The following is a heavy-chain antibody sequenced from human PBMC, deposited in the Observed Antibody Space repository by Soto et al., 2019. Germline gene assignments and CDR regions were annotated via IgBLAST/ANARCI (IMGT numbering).Heavy chain of an antibody. V-gene: IGHV1-24*01. Sequence: GASVKVSCKASGGTFSSYAISWVRQAPGQGLEWMGGFDPEDGGTIYAQKFQGRVTMTEDTSTDTAYMELSSLRSEDTAVYYCATFHYDSRGLFDYWGQGTLVTVSS. D-gene: IGHD3-22*01. CDR3: ATFHYDSRGLFDY. CDR2: FDPEDGGT. J-gene: IGHJ4*02. CDR1: GGTFSSYA.